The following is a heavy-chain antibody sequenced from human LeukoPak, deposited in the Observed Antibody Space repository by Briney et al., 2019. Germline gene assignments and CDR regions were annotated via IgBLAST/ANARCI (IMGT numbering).Heavy chain of an antibody. Sequence: ASVKVSCKAPGYTFINYGISWVRQAPGQGLEWMGWITPYNGNTNYAQTVQGRVSMTTDTSTSTAYMELRDLRSDDTAVYYCARGEGFLDYWGQGTLVTVSS. CDR3: ARGEGFLDY. J-gene: IGHJ4*02. CDR1: GYTFINYG. D-gene: IGHD1-26*01. CDR2: ITPYNGNT. V-gene: IGHV1-18*01.